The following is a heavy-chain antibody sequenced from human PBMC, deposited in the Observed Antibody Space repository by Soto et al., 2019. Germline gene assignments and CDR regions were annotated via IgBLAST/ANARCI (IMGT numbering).Heavy chain of an antibody. V-gene: IGHV3-15*01. J-gene: IGHJ6*03. Sequence: GGSLRLSCAASGFTFSNAWMSWVRQAPGKGLEWVGRIKSKTDGGTTDYAAPVKGRFTISRDDSKNTLYLQMNSLKTEDTAVYYCTTEIRESGPYYYYYMDVWGKGTTVTVSS. CDR1: GFTFSNAW. CDR3: TTEIRESGPYYYYYMDV. CDR2: IKSKTDGGTT. D-gene: IGHD3-10*01.